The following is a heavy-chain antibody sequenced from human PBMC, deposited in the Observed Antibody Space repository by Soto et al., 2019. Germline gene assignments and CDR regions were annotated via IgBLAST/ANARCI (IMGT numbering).Heavy chain of an antibody. D-gene: IGHD3-9*01. CDR2: IDPSDSYT. J-gene: IGHJ6*02. V-gene: IGHV5-10-1*01. CDR1: GYSFTSYW. CDR3: ARDIPRDSFYYGMDV. Sequence: GESLKISCKGSGYSFTSYWISWVRQMPGKGLEWMGRIDPSDSYTNYSPSFQGHVTISADKSISTAYLQWSSLKASDAAMYYCARDIPRDSFYYGMDVWGQGTTVTVSS.